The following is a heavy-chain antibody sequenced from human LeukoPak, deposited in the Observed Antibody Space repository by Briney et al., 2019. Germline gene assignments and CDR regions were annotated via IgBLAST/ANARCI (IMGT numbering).Heavy chain of an antibody. CDR1: GYTFTGYY. Sequence: GASAKVSCKASGYTFTGYYMHWVRQAPGQGLEWMGRIIPIFGTANYAQKFQGRVTITTDESTSTAYMELSSLRSEDTAVYYCARTVGAIDIFDYWGQGTLVTVSS. CDR3: ARTVGAIDIFDY. V-gene: IGHV1-69*05. J-gene: IGHJ4*02. D-gene: IGHD1-26*01. CDR2: IIPIFGTA.